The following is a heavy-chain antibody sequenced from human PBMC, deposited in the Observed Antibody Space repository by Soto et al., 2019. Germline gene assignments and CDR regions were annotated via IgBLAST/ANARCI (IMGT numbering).Heavy chain of an antibody. J-gene: IGHJ6*02. CDR3: TTETESSGYYYYGMDV. Sequence: GGSLRLSCAASGFTFTNAWMSWVRQAPGKGLEWVGRIKSKSDGGTTEYAAPVKGRFTISREDSKKTLYMQMNSLKIEDTAVYYCTTETESSGYYYYGMDVWGQGTTVTVSS. CDR1: GFTFTNAW. CDR2: IKSKSDGGTT. V-gene: IGHV3-15*01. D-gene: IGHD3-22*01.